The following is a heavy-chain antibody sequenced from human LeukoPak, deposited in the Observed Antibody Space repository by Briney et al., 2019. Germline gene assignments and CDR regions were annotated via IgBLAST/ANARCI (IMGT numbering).Heavy chain of an antibody. CDR2: ISGSGGST. CDR1: GFTFSSYW. D-gene: IGHD5-12*01. V-gene: IGHV3-23*01. J-gene: IGHJ4*02. Sequence: GGSLRLSCAASGFTFSSYWMSWVRQAPGKGLEWVSAISGSGGSTYYADSVKGRFTISRDNSKNTLYLQMNSLRAEDTAVYYCAKKEMATSAFDYWGQGTLVTVSS. CDR3: AKKEMATSAFDY.